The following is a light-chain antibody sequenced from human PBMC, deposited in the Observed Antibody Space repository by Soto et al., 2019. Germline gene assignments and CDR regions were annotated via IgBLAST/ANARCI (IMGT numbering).Light chain of an antibody. CDR3: SSYVFSSTYV. CDR2: DVN. V-gene: IGLV2-14*01. CDR1: SSDVGVYNY. J-gene: IGLJ1*01. Sequence: QSALTQPASVSGSPGQSITISCTGTSSDVGVYNYVSWYQQHPGKAPKLMIYDVNNRPSGVSNRFSGSKSGNTASLTISGLQAEDEAEYYCSSYVFSSTYVFGTGTKVTV.